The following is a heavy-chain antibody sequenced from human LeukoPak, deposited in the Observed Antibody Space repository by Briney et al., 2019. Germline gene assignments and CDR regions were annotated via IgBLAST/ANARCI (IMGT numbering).Heavy chain of an antibody. Sequence: PSQTLSLTCTVSGGSISSGDYYCSWIRQPPGKGLEWIGYIYYSGSTYYNPSLKSRVTISVDTSKNQFSLKLSSVTAADTAVYYCARVADYYGSGSYYNLHIYFDYWGQGTLVTVSS. CDR2: IYYSGST. CDR3: ARVADYYGSGSYYNLHIYFDY. CDR1: GGSISSGDYY. J-gene: IGHJ4*02. V-gene: IGHV4-30-4*01. D-gene: IGHD3-10*01.